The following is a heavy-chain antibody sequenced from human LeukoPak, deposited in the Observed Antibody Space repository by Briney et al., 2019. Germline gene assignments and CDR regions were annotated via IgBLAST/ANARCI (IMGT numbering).Heavy chain of an antibody. J-gene: IGHJ5*02. Sequence: SETLSLTCTVSGGSIRSYYWSWIRQPPGKGLEWIGYIYYSGSTNYNPSHKSRVTISVDTSKNQFSPKLSSVTAADTAVYYCARHEIVGATKGNWFDPWGQGTLVTVSS. CDR3: ARHEIVGATKGNWFDP. V-gene: IGHV4-59*08. CDR2: IYYSGST. CDR1: GGSIRSYY. D-gene: IGHD1-26*01.